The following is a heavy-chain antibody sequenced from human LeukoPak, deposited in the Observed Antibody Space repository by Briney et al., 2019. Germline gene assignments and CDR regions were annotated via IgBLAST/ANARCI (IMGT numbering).Heavy chain of an antibody. Sequence: SETLSLTCAVYGGSFSGYYWSWIRQPPGKGLEWIGEINHSGSTNYSPSLKSRVTISVDTSKNRFSLRLSSVTAADTAVYYCARVSSRRLPPTYSYDRRNYFDYWGQGTLVTVSS. CDR2: INHSGST. J-gene: IGHJ4*02. D-gene: IGHD3-22*01. CDR1: GGSFSGYY. V-gene: IGHV4-34*01. CDR3: ARVSSRRLPPTYSYDRRNYFDY.